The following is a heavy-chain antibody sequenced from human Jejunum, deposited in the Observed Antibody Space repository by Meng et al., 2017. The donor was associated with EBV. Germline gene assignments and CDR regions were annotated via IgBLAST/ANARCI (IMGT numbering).Heavy chain of an antibody. V-gene: IGHV1-46*01. CDR2: INPSGAYT. J-gene: IGHJ4*02. Sequence: QVQLVQSGAEVKKPGASVKVSCKASGYTFTSYNMHWVRQAPGQGFEWMGIINPSGAYTNYAQQFQGRVTMTRDTSTSTVYMDLSGLTSEDTAMYYCARTFGDYDAFDYWGQGTLVTVSS. CDR1: GYTFTSYN. CDR3: ARTFGDYDAFDY. D-gene: IGHD4-17*01.